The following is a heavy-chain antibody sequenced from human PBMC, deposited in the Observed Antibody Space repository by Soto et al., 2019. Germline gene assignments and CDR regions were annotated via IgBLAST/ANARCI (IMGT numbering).Heavy chain of an antibody. D-gene: IGHD2-21*01. CDR3: ARGVLWRAVHDY. V-gene: IGHV1-2*02. Sequence: ASVKVSCKASGYTFTGYYMHWVRQAPGQGLEWMGWINPNSGGANYAQKFQGRATMTRDTSISTAYMELSRLRSDDTAVYYCARGVLWRAVHDYWGQGTLVTVSS. CDR2: INPNSGGA. J-gene: IGHJ4*02. CDR1: GYTFTGYY.